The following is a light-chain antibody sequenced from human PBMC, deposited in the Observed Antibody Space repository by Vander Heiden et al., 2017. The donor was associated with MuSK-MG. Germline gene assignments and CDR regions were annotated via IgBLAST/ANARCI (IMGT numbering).Light chain of an antibody. CDR1: SSDVGGYNY. Sequence: QSALTQPRSVSGSPGQSVTISCTGTSSDVGGYNYVSRYQQHPGKAPKRMSYDVSKRPSGVPDRFSGSKSGNTASLTISGLQAEDEADYYCGSYAGSVVFGGGTKLTVL. V-gene: IGLV2-11*01. CDR2: DVS. J-gene: IGLJ2*01. CDR3: GSYAGSVV.